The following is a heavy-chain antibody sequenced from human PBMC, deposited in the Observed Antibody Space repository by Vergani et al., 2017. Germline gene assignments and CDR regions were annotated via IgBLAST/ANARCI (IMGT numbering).Heavy chain of an antibody. J-gene: IGHJ6*02. Sequence: EVQLLESGGDLVQPGGSLRLSCAASGFTFNHSAMNWVRQAPGKGLEWVSGISGSGGSTYYAGSVKGRFTISRDSSKNTLYLQMNSLSAGDTAVSYCAKANPRNSGYDYLYYYHAMDVWGQGTTVTVSS. CDR1: GFTFNHSA. CDR2: ISGSGGST. D-gene: IGHD5-12*01. V-gene: IGHV3-23*01. CDR3: AKANPRNSGYDYLYYYHAMDV.